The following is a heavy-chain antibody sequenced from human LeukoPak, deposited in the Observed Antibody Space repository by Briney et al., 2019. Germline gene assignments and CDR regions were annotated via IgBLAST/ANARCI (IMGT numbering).Heavy chain of an antibody. CDR1: GFTFSSYE. CDR3: ARGGRYYDYVWGSYLQGAFDI. J-gene: IGHJ3*02. Sequence: GGSLRLSCAASGFTFSSYEMNWVRQAPGKGLEWVSYISSSGSTIYYADSVKGRFTISRDNSKNTLYLQMNSLRAEDTAVYYCARGGRYYDYVWGSYLQGAFDIWGQGTMVTVSS. D-gene: IGHD3-16*02. V-gene: IGHV3-48*03. CDR2: ISSSGSTI.